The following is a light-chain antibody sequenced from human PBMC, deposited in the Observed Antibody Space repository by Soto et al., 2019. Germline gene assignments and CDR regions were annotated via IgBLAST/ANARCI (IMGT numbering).Light chain of an antibody. J-gene: IGLJ3*02. V-gene: IGLV2-23*02. Sequence: QSVLTQPASVSGSPGQSITISCTGTISNVGSYNLVSWYQQHPGKAPKLIIYEVNKRPSGVSNRFSGSKSGNTASLTISGLQTEDEDDYYCYSYEGGRVFGGGTKVTVL. CDR1: ISNVGSYNL. CDR2: EVN. CDR3: YSYEGGRV.